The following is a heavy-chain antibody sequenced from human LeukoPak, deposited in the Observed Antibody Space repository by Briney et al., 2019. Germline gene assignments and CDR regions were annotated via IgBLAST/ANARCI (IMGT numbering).Heavy chain of an antibody. CDR1: GFTFSSYA. CDR2: ISGSGGST. Sequence: GGSLRLSCAASGFTFSSYAMSWVRQAPGKGLEWVSAISGSGGSTYYADSVKGRFTISRDNSKNTLYLQMNSLRAEDTAVYYGAKDPIPRIAAAGTGSAYWGQGTLVTVSS. D-gene: IGHD6-13*01. J-gene: IGHJ4*02. CDR3: AKDPIPRIAAAGTGSAY. V-gene: IGHV3-23*01.